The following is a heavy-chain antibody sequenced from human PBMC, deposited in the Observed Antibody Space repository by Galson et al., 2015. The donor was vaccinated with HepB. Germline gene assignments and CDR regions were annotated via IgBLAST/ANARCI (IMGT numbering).Heavy chain of an antibody. V-gene: IGHV3-21*06. J-gene: IGHJ3*02. Sequence: SLRLSCAASGFTFSDYSMNWVRQAPGKGLEWVSSISSSSSNIYYGDSVKGRSTISRDNAKNSLFLQMSSLRAEDTAVYYCSREGVYSTGSRALVIWGQGSMVTVSS. CDR3: SREGVYSTGSRALVI. CDR1: GFTFSDYS. D-gene: IGHD2-8*02. CDR2: ISSSSSNI.